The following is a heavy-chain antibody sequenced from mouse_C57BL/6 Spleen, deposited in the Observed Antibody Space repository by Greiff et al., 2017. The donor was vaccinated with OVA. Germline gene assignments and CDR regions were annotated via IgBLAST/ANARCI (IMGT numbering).Heavy chain of an antibody. J-gene: IGHJ1*03. D-gene: IGHD2-1*01. CDR2: ISGGGGNT. V-gene: IGHV5-9*04. Sequence: EVKLVESGGGLVKPGGSLKLSCAASGFTFSSYTMSWVRQTPEKRLEWVATISGGGGNTYYPDSVKGRFTISRDNAKNTLYLQMSSLRSEDTAVYYCARHAGYGNSYFDVWGTGTTVTVSS. CDR3: ARHAGYGNSYFDV. CDR1: GFTFSSYT.